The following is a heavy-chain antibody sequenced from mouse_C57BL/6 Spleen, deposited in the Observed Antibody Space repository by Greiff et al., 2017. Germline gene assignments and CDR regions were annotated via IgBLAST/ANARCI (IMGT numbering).Heavy chain of an antibody. J-gene: IGHJ2*01. Sequence: VQLQQSGPELVKPGASVKISCKASGYTFTDYYMNWVKQSHGKSLEWIGDINPNNGGTSYNQKFKGKATLTVDKSSSTAYMELRSLTSEDSAVYYCLQGGGYWGQGTTLTVSS. V-gene: IGHV1-26*01. CDR1: GYTFTDYY. CDR2: INPNNGGT. CDR3: LQGGGY. D-gene: IGHD3-3*01.